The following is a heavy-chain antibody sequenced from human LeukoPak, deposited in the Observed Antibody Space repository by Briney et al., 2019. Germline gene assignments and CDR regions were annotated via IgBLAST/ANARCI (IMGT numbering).Heavy chain of an antibody. CDR1: GFTFSSYA. CDR2: ISGSGGST. D-gene: IGHD3-22*01. V-gene: IGHV3-23*01. Sequence: GGSLRLSCAASGFTFSSYAMNWVRQAPGKGLEWVSTISGSGGSTYYADSVKGRFTISRDNSKNTLYLQMNSLRAEDTAVYYCAQDRLFMIVVGGGNDAFPIWGQGTMVTVSS. J-gene: IGHJ3*02. CDR3: AQDRLFMIVVGGGNDAFPI.